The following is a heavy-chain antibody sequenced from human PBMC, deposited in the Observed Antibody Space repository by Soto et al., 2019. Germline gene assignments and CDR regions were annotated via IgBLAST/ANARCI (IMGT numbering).Heavy chain of an antibody. CDR3: ARDMVKYYYMDV. D-gene: IGHD2-21*01. V-gene: IGHV3-21*01. CDR2: ISSSSSYI. Sequence: VQLVESGGGLVKPGGSLRLSCAASGFTFSSYSMNWVRQAPGKGLEWVSSISSSSSYIYYADSVKGRFTISRDNAKNSLYLQMNSVRDEDTAVYYSARDMVKYYYMDVWGKGTTVTVSS. CDR1: GFTFSSYS. J-gene: IGHJ6*03.